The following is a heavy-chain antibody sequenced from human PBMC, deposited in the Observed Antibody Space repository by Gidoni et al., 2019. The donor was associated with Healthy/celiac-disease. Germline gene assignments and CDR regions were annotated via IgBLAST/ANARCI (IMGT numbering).Heavy chain of an antibody. J-gene: IGHJ4*02. CDR3: AREGWEGLQHIAGPFDY. D-gene: IGHD4-4*01. V-gene: IGHV4-59*01. CDR2: IYYSGST. Sequence: QVQLQESGPGLVKPSETLSLTCTVSGGSISSYYWSWIRQPPGKGLEWIGYIYYSGSTNYNPSLKSRVTISVDTSKNQFSLKLSSVTAADTAVYYCAREGWEGLQHIAGPFDYWGQGTLVTVSS. CDR1: GGSISSYY.